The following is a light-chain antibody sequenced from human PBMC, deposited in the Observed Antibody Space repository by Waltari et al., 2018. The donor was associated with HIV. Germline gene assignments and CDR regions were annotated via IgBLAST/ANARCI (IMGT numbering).Light chain of an antibody. V-gene: IGKV1-39*01. CDR3: QQSYTSPHT. Sequence: DIQMTQSPSSLSASVGDGVTITCRASQSISKYLTWYQHKPGKAPKLLLQTTSSLQRGVPSRFRGSGSGTDFTLTISNLQFEDFATYYCQQSYTSPHTFGQGTNLEI. J-gene: IGKJ2*01. CDR1: QSISKY. CDR2: TTS.